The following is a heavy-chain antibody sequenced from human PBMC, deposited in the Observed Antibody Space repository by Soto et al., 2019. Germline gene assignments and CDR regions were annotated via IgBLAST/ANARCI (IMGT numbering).Heavy chain of an antibody. CDR3: ARETESNWNSAGYFDY. V-gene: IGHV4-30-4*01. J-gene: IGHJ4*02. CDR2: IYYSGST. CDR1: GGSISSGDYY. D-gene: IGHD1-1*01. Sequence: SETLSLTCTVSGGSISSGDYYWSWIRQPPGKGLEWIGYIYYSGSTYYNPSLKSRVTISVDRSKNQFSLKLSSVTAADTAVYYCARETESNWNSAGYFDYWGQGTLVTAPQ.